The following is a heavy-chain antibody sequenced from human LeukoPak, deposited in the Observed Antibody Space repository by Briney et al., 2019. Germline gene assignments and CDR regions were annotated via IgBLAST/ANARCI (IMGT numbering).Heavy chain of an antibody. D-gene: IGHD6-19*01. Sequence: GGSLRLSRAASGFTFSSYWMHWVRQAPGKGLVWVSRINSDGSSTNYADSVKGRFTISRDNAKNTLYLQMNSLRAEDTALYYCAREPYSSGPAAFDIWGQGTMVTVSS. CDR2: INSDGSST. CDR1: GFTFSSYW. J-gene: IGHJ3*02. CDR3: AREPYSSGPAAFDI. V-gene: IGHV3-74*01.